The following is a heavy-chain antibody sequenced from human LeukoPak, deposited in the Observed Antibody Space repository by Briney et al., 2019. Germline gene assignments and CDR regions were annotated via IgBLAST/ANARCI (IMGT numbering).Heavy chain of an antibody. Sequence: SETLSLTCTVSGGSISSYYWSWIRQPPGKGLEWIGYIYYSGSTNYNPSLKSRVTISVDTSKNQFSLKLSSVTAADTAVYYCASEGYDILTGYSYFDYWGQGTLVTVSS. J-gene: IGHJ4*02. CDR3: ASEGYDILTGYSYFDY. V-gene: IGHV4-59*01. D-gene: IGHD3-9*01. CDR1: GGSISSYY. CDR2: IYYSGST.